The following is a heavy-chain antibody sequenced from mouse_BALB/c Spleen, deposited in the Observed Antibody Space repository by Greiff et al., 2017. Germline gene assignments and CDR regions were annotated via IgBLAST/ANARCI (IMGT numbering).Heavy chain of an antibody. J-gene: IGHJ3*01. V-gene: IGHV1-69*02. D-gene: IGHD2-10*01. CDR1: GYTLTSYW. CDR2: IYPSDSYT. Sequence: QVQLQQPGAELVRPGASVKLSCKASGYTLTSYWINWVKQRPGQGLEWIGNIYPSDSYTNYNQKFKDKATLTVDKSSSTAYMQLSSPTSEDSAVYYCTREAYYGNPAWFAYWGQGTLVTVSA. CDR3: TREAYYGNPAWFAY.